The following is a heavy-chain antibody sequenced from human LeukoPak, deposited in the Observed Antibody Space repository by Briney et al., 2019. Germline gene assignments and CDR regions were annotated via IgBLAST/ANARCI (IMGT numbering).Heavy chain of an antibody. J-gene: IGHJ6*02. CDR1: GYTFTSYD. CDR2: MNPNSGNT. CDR3: ARASRGSHMGIYYGMDV. Sequence: ASVKVSCKASGYTFTSYDINWVRQAPGQGLEWMGWMNPNSGNTGYAQKFQGRVTMTRNTSISTAYMELSSLRSEDTAVYYCARASRGSHMGIYYGMDVWGQGTTVTVSS. V-gene: IGHV1-8*01. D-gene: IGHD2-21*01.